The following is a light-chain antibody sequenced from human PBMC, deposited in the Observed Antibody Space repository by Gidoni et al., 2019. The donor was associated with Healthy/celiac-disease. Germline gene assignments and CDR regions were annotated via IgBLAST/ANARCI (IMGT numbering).Light chain of an antibody. CDR2: DAS. CDR3: PQYNSYSRS. J-gene: IGKJ1*01. CDR1: QSISSW. Sequence: DIQMTQSPPTLSASVGDRVTISCRASQSISSWVAWYQQQPGKAPKLLIYDASSLGSGVPSRFCGSGSGTEFTLPISSLQPDDFATYYCPQYNSYSRSFGQGTKVEIK. V-gene: IGKV1-5*01.